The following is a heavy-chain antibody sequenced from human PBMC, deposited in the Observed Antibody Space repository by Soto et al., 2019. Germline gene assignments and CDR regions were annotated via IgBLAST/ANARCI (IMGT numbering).Heavy chain of an antibody. Sequence: VQLVQSGAEVKKPGASVKVSCKASGYNFTSYGINWVRQAPGQGLEWMGWISAYKGNTNYAQQLQGRGTMTTSTSTNTAYMELRSLRSDDTAVYYCARDTGPDIAVTVPGYWGQGTLVTVSS. V-gene: IGHV1-18*01. CDR2: ISAYKGNT. CDR1: GYNFTSYG. CDR3: ARDTGPDIAVTVPGY. D-gene: IGHD6-19*01. J-gene: IGHJ4*02.